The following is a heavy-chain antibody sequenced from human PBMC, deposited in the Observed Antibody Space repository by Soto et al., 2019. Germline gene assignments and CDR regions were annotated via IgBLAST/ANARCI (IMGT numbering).Heavy chain of an antibody. CDR2: IYHSGST. Sequence: SETLSLTCAVSGGSISSSNWWSGVRQPPGKGLEGFGEIYHSGSTNYNPSLKSRVTISVDKSKNQFSLKLSSVTAADTAVYYCARDRGVYYDFWSGYPLRRGYFEYWGQRTLVTVS. D-gene: IGHD3-3*01. V-gene: IGHV4-4*02. J-gene: IGHJ4*02. CDR1: GGSISSSNW. CDR3: ARDRGVYYDFWSGYPLRRGYFEY.